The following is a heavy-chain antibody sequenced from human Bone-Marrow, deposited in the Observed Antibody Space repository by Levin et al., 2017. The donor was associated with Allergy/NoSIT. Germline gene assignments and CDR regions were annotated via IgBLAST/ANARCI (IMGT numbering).Heavy chain of an antibody. V-gene: IGHV3-23*01. CDR1: GFTFSNFA. CDR3: AKMGGMEYGSYYLDH. J-gene: IGHJ4*02. D-gene: IGHD2-8*01. CDR2: LGGTGHDI. Sequence: GGSLRLSCAASGFTFSNFAMTWVRQAPGKGLEWVSALGGTGHDIFYAASVTGRFTISRDNSKNTLYLQMNSLRVEDTAVYYCAKMGGMEYGSYYLDHWGLGTLVTVSS.